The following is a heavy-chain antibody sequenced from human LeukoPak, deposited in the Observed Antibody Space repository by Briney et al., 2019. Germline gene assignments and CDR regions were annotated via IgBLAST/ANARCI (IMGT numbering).Heavy chain of an antibody. CDR1: GFTFSSYW. CDR3: TRGGVIAGSDY. CDR2: IKSDGSSP. D-gene: IGHD6-13*01. J-gene: IGHJ4*02. V-gene: IGHV3-74*01. Sequence: GGSLRLSRAASGFTFSSYWMHWVRQALGKGLVWVSRIKSDGSSPSYADSVKGRFTISRDNAKNTLYLQMNSLRAEDTALYYCTRGGVIAGSDYWGQGTLVTVSS.